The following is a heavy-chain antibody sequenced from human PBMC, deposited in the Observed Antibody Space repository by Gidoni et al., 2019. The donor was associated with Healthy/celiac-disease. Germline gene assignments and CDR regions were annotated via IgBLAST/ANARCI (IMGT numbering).Heavy chain of an antibody. CDR3: AREGGNSGYFDL. CDR2: IYSGVST. J-gene: IGHJ2*01. CDR1: GFTVSSNY. V-gene: IGHV3-53*01. Sequence: EVQLVESGGGLIQPGGSLRLSGAASGFTVSSNYMSWVRQAPGKRLEGVSVIYSGVSTYYADSVWGRFTTSRDNSKNTLYLHKVSLRAEGTAVYYCAREGGNSGYFDLWGRGTLVTVSS. D-gene: IGHD2-21*02.